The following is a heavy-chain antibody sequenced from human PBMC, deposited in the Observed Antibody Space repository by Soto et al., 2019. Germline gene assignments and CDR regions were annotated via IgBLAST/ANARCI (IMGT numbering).Heavy chain of an antibody. CDR2: ISAYNGDT. CDR1: GYTFTNYG. V-gene: IGHV1-18*01. J-gene: IGHJ6*03. CDR3: ARVRLLVGYFYYDMNV. Sequence: QVPLLQSGAEVKKPGASVKVSCKASGYTFTNYGITWVRQAPGQGLEWMGWISAYNGDTHYTHRLQGRVTMTTDTPTSTVYMELRGLRSDDTAVYSCARVRLLVGYFYYDMNVWGKGTTITVSS. D-gene: IGHD6-6*01.